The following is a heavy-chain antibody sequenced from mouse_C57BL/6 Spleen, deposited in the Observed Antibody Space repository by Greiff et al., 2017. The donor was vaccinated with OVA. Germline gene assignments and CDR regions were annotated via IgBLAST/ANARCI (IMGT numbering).Heavy chain of an antibody. D-gene: IGHD5-5*01. V-gene: IGHV1-69*01. J-gene: IGHJ1*03. Sequence: QVQLQQPGAELVMPGASVKLSCKASGYTFTSYWMHWVKQRPGQGLEWIGEIDPSDSYTNYNQKFKGKSTLTVDKSSSTAYMQLSSLTSEDSAVYYCARAHYPDWYFDVWGTGTTLTVSS. CDR1: GYTFTSYW. CDR3: ARAHYPDWYFDV. CDR2: IDPSDSYT.